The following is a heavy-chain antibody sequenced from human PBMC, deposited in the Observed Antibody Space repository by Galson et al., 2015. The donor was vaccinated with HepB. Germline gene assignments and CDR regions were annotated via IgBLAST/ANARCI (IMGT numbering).Heavy chain of an antibody. V-gene: IGHV1-18*04. J-gene: IGHJ6*02. Sequence: SVKVSCKASGYSIDNYGFIWVRQAPGQGLEWMGWISVYNGNRDYTQKVQDRVAMTTDRSMGSAYMELRSLRSDDTAVYYCARYSTSRNSDCMDVWGRVTTVTVSS. CDR2: ISVYNGNR. CDR1: GYSIDNYG. CDR3: ARYSTSRNSDCMDV. D-gene: IGHD1-26*01.